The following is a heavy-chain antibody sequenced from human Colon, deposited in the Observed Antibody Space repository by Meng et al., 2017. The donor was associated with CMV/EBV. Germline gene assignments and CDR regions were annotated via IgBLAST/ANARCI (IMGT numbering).Heavy chain of an antibody. V-gene: IGHV3-7*01. Sequence: GESLKISCAASGFTFSSYWMSWVRQAPGKGLEWVANIKQDGSEKYYVDSVKGRFTISRDNAKNSLYLQMNSLRAEDTAVYYCARDWVVPAATLFYCYYGMDVWGQGTTVTVSS. J-gene: IGHJ6*02. CDR3: ARDWVVPAATLFYCYYGMDV. D-gene: IGHD2-2*01. CDR2: IKQDGSEK. CDR1: GFTFSSYW.